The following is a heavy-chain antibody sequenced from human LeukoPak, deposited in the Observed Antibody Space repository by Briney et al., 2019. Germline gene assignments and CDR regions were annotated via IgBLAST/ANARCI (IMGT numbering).Heavy chain of an antibody. CDR2: INHSGST. V-gene: IGHV4-34*01. CDR1: GGSFSGYY. CDR3: ARGPTVTSPWHYYYYMDV. D-gene: IGHD4-11*01. Sequence: SETLSLTCAVYGGSFSGYYWSWIRQPPGKGLEWTGEINHSGSTNYNPSLKSRVTISVDTSKNQFSLKLSSVTAADTAVYYCARGPTVTSPWHYYYYMDVWGKGTTVTVSS. J-gene: IGHJ6*03.